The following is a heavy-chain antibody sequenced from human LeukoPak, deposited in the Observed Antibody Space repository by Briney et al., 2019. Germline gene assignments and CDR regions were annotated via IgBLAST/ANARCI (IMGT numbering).Heavy chain of an antibody. CDR2: IYAGDSDT. CDR3: ARGGSSYALDY. CDR1: GYSFTNYW. V-gene: IGHV5-51*01. J-gene: IGHJ4*02. Sequence: GESLKISCKGSGYSFTNYWIGWARQMPGKGLEWMGIIYAGDSDTRYSPSFQGQVTISADKSIDTAYLQWSSLKASDTAIYYCARGGSSYALDYWGQGTLVTVSS. D-gene: IGHD3-16*01.